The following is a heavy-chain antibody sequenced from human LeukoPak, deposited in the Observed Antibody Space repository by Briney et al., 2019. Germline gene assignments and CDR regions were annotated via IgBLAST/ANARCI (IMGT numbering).Heavy chain of an antibody. D-gene: IGHD3-3*01. CDR2: ISSSSSTI. CDR3: ARLSRSGLSRSIDY. J-gene: IGHJ4*02. CDR1: GFTFSSYS. Sequence: GGSLRLSCAASGFTFSSYSMNWVRQAPGKGLKWVSYISSSSSTIYYADSVKGRFTISRDNAKNSLYLQMNSLRDEDTAVYYCARLSRSGLSRSIDYWGQGTLVTVSS. V-gene: IGHV3-48*02.